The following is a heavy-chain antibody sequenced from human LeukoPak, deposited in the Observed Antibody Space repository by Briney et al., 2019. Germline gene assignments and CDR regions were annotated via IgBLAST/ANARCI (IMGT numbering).Heavy chain of an antibody. J-gene: IGHJ4*02. Sequence: AASVKVSCKASGYTFTSYGISWVRQAPGQGLEWMGWISAYNGNTDYAEKFQGRVTMTTDTSTSTAYMELRSLRSDDTAVYYCAGPSYCSGGRCPFDYWGQGTLVTVSS. D-gene: IGHD2-15*01. CDR2: ISAYNGNT. CDR3: AGPSYCSGGRCPFDY. V-gene: IGHV1-18*01. CDR1: GYTFTSYG.